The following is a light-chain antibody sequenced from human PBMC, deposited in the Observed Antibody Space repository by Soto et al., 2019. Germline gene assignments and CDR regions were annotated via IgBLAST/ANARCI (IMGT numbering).Light chain of an antibody. V-gene: IGKV3-11*01. CDR2: DAS. Sequence: EIGLSQSPATLSFSQGERANLSCRASQSINRYLAWYRQKPGQAPRLLIYDASNRATGIPARFSGSGSGTDFTLTISSLEPEDFAVYYCQQRSSWPITFGQGTRLEIK. J-gene: IGKJ5*01. CDR1: QSINRY. CDR3: QQRSSWPIT.